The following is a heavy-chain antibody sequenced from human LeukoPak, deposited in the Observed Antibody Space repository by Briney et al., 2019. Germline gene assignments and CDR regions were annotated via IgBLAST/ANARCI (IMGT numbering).Heavy chain of an antibody. CDR3: ARAVAVAGILGH. CDR2: IIPIFGTA. Sequence: SVKVSCKASGGTFISYAISWVRQAPGQGLEWMGGIIPIFGTANYAQKFQGRVTITADESTSTAYMELSSLRSEDTAVYYCARAVAVAGILGHWGQGTLVTVSS. J-gene: IGHJ4*02. D-gene: IGHD6-19*01. CDR1: GGTFISYA. V-gene: IGHV1-69*01.